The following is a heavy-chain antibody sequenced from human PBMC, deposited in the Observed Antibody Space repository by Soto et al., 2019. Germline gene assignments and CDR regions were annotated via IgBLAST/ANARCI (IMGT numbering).Heavy chain of an antibody. V-gene: IGHV4-39*01. CDR1: GGSISSSRYY. D-gene: IGHD4-17*01. CDR3: ASGDYRYFDY. J-gene: IGHJ4*02. CDR2: IYYSGST. Sequence: SETLSLTCTVSGGSISSSRYYWGWIRQPPGKGLEWIGSIYYSGSTYYNPSLKSRVTISADTSKNQFSLKLSSVTAADTAVYYCASGDYRYFDYWGQGTLVTVSS.